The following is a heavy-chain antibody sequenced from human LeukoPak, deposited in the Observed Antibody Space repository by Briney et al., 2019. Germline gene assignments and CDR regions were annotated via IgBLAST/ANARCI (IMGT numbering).Heavy chain of an antibody. D-gene: IGHD3-10*01. CDR3: AKEESGALDY. Sequence: PGGSLRLSCAASGFTFSSYGMHWVRQAPGKGLEWVAVIWYDGSNKYYADSVKGRFTISRDNSKNTLYLQMNSLRAEDTAVYYGAKEESGALDYWGQGTLVTVSS. V-gene: IGHV3-33*06. J-gene: IGHJ4*02. CDR1: GFTFSSYG. CDR2: IWYDGSNK.